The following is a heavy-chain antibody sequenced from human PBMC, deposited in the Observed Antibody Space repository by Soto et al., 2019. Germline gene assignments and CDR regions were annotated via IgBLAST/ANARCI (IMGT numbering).Heavy chain of an antibody. D-gene: IGHD1-26*01. V-gene: IGHV3-13*01. CDR1: GFTFSSYD. Sequence: GGSLRLSCAASGFTFSSYDMHWVRQATGKGLEWVSAIGTAGDTYYPGSVKGRFTISRENAKNSLYLQMNSLRAGDTAVYYCAISPRSAYYMDVWGKGTTVTVSS. CDR3: AISPRSAYYMDV. J-gene: IGHJ6*03. CDR2: IGTAGDT.